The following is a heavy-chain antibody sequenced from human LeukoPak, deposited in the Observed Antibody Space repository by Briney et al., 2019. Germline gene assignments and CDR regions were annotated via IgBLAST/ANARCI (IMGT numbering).Heavy chain of an antibody. CDR1: GYTFTGYY. CDR2: INPNSGAT. Sequence: ASVKVSCKASGYTFTGYYMHWVRQAPGQGLEWMGWINPNSGATNYAQKLQGRVTMTTDTSTSTAYMELRSLRSDDTAVYYCARDRSPRWVATISNPIDYWGQGTLVTVSS. CDR3: ARDRSPRWVATISNPIDY. V-gene: IGHV1-2*02. D-gene: IGHD5-12*01. J-gene: IGHJ4*02.